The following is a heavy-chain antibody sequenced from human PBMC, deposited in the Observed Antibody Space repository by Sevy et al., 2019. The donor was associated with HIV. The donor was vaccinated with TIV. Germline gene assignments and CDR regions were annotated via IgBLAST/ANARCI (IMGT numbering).Heavy chain of an antibody. V-gene: IGHV3-23*01. CDR1: GFTFSSYA. J-gene: IGHJ4*02. D-gene: IGHD3-22*01. Sequence: GGSLRLSCAASGFTFSSYAMTWVRQAPGKGLEWVSSITASGASPYYADSVKGRFTISRDNSQNTLSLQMNSLRAGGTAIYYCAKGNSAYYYDYWGQGTLVTVSS. CDR2: ITASGASP. CDR3: AKGNSAYYYDY.